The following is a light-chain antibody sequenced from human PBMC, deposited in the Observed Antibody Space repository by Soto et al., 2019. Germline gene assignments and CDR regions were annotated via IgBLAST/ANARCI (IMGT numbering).Light chain of an antibody. CDR1: TGAVTNGHY. V-gene: IGLV7-46*01. Sequence: QAVVTQEPSLTVSPGGTVTLTCGSSTGAVTNGHYPYRFQQKPGQAPRTLIYDTTNRHSWTPARFSGSLLGGKAALTLSGAQPEDEAVYYCLLSYNGPYVFGTGTKVTVL. J-gene: IGLJ1*01. CDR2: DTT. CDR3: LLSYNGPYV.